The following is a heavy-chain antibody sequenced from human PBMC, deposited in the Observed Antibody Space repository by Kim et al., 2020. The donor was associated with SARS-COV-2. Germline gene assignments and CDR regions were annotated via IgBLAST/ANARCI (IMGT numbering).Heavy chain of an antibody. V-gene: IGHV1-8*01. J-gene: IGHJ6*03. D-gene: IGHD3-22*01. CDR3: ARAVSTMIVVVIMSHYYYYMDV. Sequence: ASVKVSCKASGYTFTSYDINWVRQATGQGLEWMGWMNPNSGNTGYAQKFQGRVTMTRNTSISTAYMELSSLRSEDTAVYYCARAVSTMIVVVIMSHYYYYMDVWGKGTTVTVSS. CDR1: GYTFTSYD. CDR2: MNPNSGNT.